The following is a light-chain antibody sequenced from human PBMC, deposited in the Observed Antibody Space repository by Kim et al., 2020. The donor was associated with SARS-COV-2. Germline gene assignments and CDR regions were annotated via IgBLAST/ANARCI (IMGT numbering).Light chain of an antibody. CDR1: QSVSSY. CDR2: DAS. V-gene: IGKV3-11*01. J-gene: IGKJ4*01. Sequence: LSPGERATLSCRASQSVSSYLAWYQQKPGQAPRLLIYDASNRVTGIPARYSGSGSGTDFTLTISSLEPEDFAVYYCQQRSNWPLTFGGGTKVDIK. CDR3: QQRSNWPLT.